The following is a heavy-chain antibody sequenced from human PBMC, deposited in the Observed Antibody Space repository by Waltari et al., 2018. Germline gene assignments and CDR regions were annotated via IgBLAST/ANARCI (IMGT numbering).Heavy chain of an antibody. CDR2: IYYSGST. J-gene: IGHJ4*02. CDR1: GGSISSSSYY. Sequence: QLQLQESGPGLVKPSETLSLTCTVSGGSISSSSYYWGWIRQPPGKGLEWIGSIYYSGSTYYSPSLKSRVTISVDTSKNQFSLKLSSVTAADTAVYYCARPWPSRVGYYFDYWGQGTLVTVSS. V-gene: IGHV4-39*01. CDR3: ARPWPSRVGYYFDY. D-gene: IGHD3-10*01.